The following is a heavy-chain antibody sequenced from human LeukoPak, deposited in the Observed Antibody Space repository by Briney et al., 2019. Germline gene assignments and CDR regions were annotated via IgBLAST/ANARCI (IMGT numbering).Heavy chain of an antibody. Sequence: GGSLRLSCAASGFTFSSYEMNWVRQAPGKGLEWVSYISSSGSTIYYADSVKGRFTISRDNAKNSLYLQMISLRAEDTAVYYCARKLPEGFDYWGQGTLVTVSS. J-gene: IGHJ4*02. V-gene: IGHV3-48*03. D-gene: IGHD3-10*01. CDR1: GFTFSSYE. CDR3: ARKLPEGFDY. CDR2: ISSSGSTI.